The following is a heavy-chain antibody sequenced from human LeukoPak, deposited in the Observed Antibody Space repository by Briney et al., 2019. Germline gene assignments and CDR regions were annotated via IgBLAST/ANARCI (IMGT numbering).Heavy chain of an antibody. CDR2: ISDEGGST. CDR3: ARVDSTGWDDAFDY. J-gene: IGHJ4*02. Sequence: GGSPRLSCAPSGFTFSIYAMHWVRQAPGKGLEYVSAISDEGGSTYYANSVKGRFTISRDNSKNTLFLQMDRLRADDMAVYYCARVDSTGWDDAFDYWGQGTLVTVSS. V-gene: IGHV3-64*01. CDR1: GFTFSIYA. D-gene: IGHD2-8*02.